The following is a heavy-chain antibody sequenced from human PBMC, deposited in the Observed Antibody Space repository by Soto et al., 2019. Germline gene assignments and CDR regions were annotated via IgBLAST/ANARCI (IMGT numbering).Heavy chain of an antibody. V-gene: IGHV4-39*01. D-gene: IGHD2-2*01. Sequence: QLQLQESGPGLVKPSETPSLTCTVSGASISSRSYYWGWIRQPPGMGLEYIGTIYFNGSTYYNSSLKSRITISVDMSKNQFSLKVNSVAAADTAVYFCASTGYASDFRFPIYYWGQGTLLTVSS. CDR3: ASTGYASDFRFPIYY. J-gene: IGHJ4*02. CDR2: IYFNGST. CDR1: GASISSRSYY.